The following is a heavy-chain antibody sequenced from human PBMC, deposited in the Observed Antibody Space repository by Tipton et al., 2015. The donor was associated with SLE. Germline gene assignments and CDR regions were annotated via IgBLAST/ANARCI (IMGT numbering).Heavy chain of an antibody. CDR2: IFYSDNT. J-gene: IGHJ3*01. CDR1: GGSISTFY. CDR3: ARGYPPGGFEL. D-gene: IGHD4-23*01. Sequence: LRLSCTVSGGSISTFYWTWIRQPPGKGLEWIGYIFYSDNTNYNPSLKSRVTISVDTSKNQFSLELNSVTAADTAVYYCARGYPPGGFELGGPGTMVPASS. V-gene: IGHV4-59*01.